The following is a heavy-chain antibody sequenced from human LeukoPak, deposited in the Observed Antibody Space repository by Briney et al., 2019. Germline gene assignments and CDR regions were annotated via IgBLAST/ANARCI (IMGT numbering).Heavy chain of an antibody. J-gene: IGHJ5*01. Sequence: GGSLRLSCAASGFTVSSNYMSWVRQAPGKGLDWVSAISGNTGATYYADSVKGRFTISRDNSKNTLYLQMNSLRAEDTAVYYCARKWWENWFDSWGQGALVTVSS. V-gene: IGHV3-23*01. CDR1: GFTVSSNY. CDR3: ARKWWENWFDS. CDR2: ISGNTGAT. D-gene: IGHD2-15*01.